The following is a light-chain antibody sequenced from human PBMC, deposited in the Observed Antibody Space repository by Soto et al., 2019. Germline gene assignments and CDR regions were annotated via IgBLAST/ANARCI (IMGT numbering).Light chain of an antibody. V-gene: IGLV3-21*02. CDR3: QVWDSSTDDLYV. CDR1: NIGSNS. CDR2: ADS. J-gene: IGLJ1*01. Sequence: SYELTQPPSVSVAPGQTAIVTCDGNNIGSNSVHWYQQKPGRAPVLVVYADSDRPSGVPERFSGSKSGNTATLTISRVEAGDEADYYCQVWDSSTDDLYVFGPGTKVTVL.